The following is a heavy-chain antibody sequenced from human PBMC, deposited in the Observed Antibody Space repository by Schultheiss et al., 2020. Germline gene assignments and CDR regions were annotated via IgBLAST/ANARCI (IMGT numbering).Heavy chain of an antibody. CDR1: GFTFSSYA. V-gene: IGHV3-30*04. J-gene: IGHJ5*02. Sequence: GGSLRLSCAASGFTFSSYAMHWVRQAPGKGLEWVAVISYDGSNKYYADSVKGRFTISRDNSKNTLYLQMNSLRAEDTAVYYCASDIAAAAGFDPWGQGTLVTVSS. CDR2: ISYDGSNK. D-gene: IGHD6-13*01. CDR3: ASDIAAAAGFDP.